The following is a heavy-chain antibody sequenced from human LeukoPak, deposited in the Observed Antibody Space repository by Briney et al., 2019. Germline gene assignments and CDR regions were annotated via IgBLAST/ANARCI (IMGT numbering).Heavy chain of an antibody. D-gene: IGHD6-13*01. V-gene: IGHV7-4-1*02. Sequence: GASVKVSCKASGYTFTSYAMNWVRQAPGQGLEWMGWINTNTGNPTYAQGFTGRFVFSLDTSVSTAYLQISSLKAEDTAVYYCARGVQYSSSWYFVGAYYFDYWGQGTLVTVSS. CDR1: GYTFTSYA. CDR2: INTNTGNP. CDR3: ARGVQYSSSWYFVGAYYFDY. J-gene: IGHJ4*02.